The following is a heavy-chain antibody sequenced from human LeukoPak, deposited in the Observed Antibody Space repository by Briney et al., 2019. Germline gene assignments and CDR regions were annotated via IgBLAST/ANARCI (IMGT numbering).Heavy chain of an antibody. D-gene: IGHD2-21*01. CDR1: VGSISSSSYY. Sequence: PSETLSLTCTVSVGSISSSSYYWGWIRQPPGMGLEWIGSIYYSGSTYYNPSLKSRVTISVDTSKNQFSLKLSSVTAADTAVYYCARHALGDYVNYWGQGTLVTVSS. CDR3: ARHALGDYVNY. CDR2: IYYSGST. V-gene: IGHV4-39*01. J-gene: IGHJ4*02.